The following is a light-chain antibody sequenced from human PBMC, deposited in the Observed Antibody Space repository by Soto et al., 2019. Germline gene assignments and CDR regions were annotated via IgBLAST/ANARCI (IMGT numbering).Light chain of an antibody. CDR3: QVWDSSSDPVV. CDR2: DDS. J-gene: IGLJ2*01. Sequence: SYELTQPPSVSVAPGQTARITCGGNNIGSKSVHWYQQKPGQAPVLVVYDDSDRPSGITERFSGSNSGNTATLTISRVEAGDEADYYCQVWDSSSDPVVFGGGTKLTVL. V-gene: IGLV3-21*02. CDR1: NIGSKS.